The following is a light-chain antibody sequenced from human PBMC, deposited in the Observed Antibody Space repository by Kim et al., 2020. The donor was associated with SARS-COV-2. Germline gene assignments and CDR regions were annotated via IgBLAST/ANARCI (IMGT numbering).Light chain of an antibody. CDR1: QYIAIY. Sequence: DIQMTQSPSSLSASVGDKVTITCRASQYIAIYLNWYQQKPGKAPQLLISAASSLQSGVPSRFSGTGSGTDFTLTISSLQLEDFATYSCQQSYNSPRTFGQGTKLEI. V-gene: IGKV1-39*01. CDR3: QQSYNSPRT. CDR2: AAS. J-gene: IGKJ2*01.